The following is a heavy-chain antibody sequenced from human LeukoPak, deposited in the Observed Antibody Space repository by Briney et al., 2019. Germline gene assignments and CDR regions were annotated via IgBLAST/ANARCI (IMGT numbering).Heavy chain of an antibody. D-gene: IGHD3-10*01. CDR2: IRTTDGNT. V-gene: IGHV1-18*01. Sequence: ASVTVSCKASGFSFSTYGVNWVRQAPGQGLQWMGWIRTTDGNTHYAQNFQGRVTMTTDKSTNTAFLEMRSLRSDDTAVYYCARDATHADFYGSGSYRFEPWGQGTLVTVSS. J-gene: IGHJ5*02. CDR3: ARDATHADFYGSGSYRFEP. CDR1: GFSFSTYG.